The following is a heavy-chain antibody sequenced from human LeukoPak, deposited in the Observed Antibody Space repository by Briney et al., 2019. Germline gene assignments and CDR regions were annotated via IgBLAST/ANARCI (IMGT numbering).Heavy chain of an antibody. D-gene: IGHD2-15*01. CDR3: ARDGGSSGTGAYYMDV. V-gene: IGHV3-21*01. CDR2: ISSGSNYM. CDR1: GGSVSGYY. J-gene: IGHJ6*03. Sequence: ETLSLTCGVDGGSVSGYYWNWVRQAPGKGLEWVSSISSGSNYMYYADSLKGRFTISRDNAKNSLYLQMNSLRADDTAVYYCARDGGSSGTGAYYMDVWGKGTTVTVSS.